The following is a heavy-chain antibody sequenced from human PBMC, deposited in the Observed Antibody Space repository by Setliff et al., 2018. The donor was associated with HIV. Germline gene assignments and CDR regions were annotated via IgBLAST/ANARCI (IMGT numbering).Heavy chain of an antibody. V-gene: IGHV3-23*01. D-gene: IGHD6-19*01. Sequence: PGGSLRLSCAVSGFTFSSYAMSWVRQAPGKGLEWVSAISGSAGSTGYVDSVKGRFTISRDNAKNSLYLQMNSLRAEDMALYYCVRDKWLVPDTFDIWGQGTMVTVSS. CDR3: VRDKWLVPDTFDI. CDR2: ISGSAGST. J-gene: IGHJ3*02. CDR1: GFTFSSYA.